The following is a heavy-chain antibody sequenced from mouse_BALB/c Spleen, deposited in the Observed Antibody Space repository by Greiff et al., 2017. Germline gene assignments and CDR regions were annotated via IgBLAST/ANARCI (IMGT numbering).Heavy chain of an antibody. CDR3: ASIYDGYYQFAY. CDR2: ISYSGST. Sequence: EVQRVESGPSLVKPSQTLSLTCSVTGDSITSGYWNWIRKFPGNKLEYMGYISYSGSTYYNPSLKSRISITRDTSKNQYYLQLNSVTTEDTATYYCASIYDGYYQFAYWGQGTLVTVSA. D-gene: IGHD2-3*01. J-gene: IGHJ3*01. V-gene: IGHV3-8*02. CDR1: GDSITSGY.